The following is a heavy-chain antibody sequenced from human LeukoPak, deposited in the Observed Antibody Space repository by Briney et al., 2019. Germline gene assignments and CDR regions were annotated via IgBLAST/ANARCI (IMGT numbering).Heavy chain of an antibody. J-gene: IGHJ5*02. Sequence: PGESLKISCKGSGYSFTSYWIGWVRQMPGKGLEGMGIIYPGDSDTRYSPSFQGQVAISADKSISTAYLQWSSLKASDTAMYYCARLPRIAVAGTDWFDPWGQGTLVTVSS. D-gene: IGHD6-19*01. CDR3: ARLPRIAVAGTDWFDP. CDR1: GYSFTSYW. V-gene: IGHV5-51*01. CDR2: IYPGDSDT.